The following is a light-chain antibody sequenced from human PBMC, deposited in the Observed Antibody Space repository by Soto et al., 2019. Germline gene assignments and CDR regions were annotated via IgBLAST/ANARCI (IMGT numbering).Light chain of an antibody. CDR1: SSDIGGYNY. CDR3: SSYTSSNTLV. Sequence: QSVLTQPASVSGSPGQSITISCTGGSSDIGGYNYVSWFQQHPGKAPILMIYEVTNRPSGVSNRFSGSKSGSTASLTISGLQAEDEADYYCSSYTSSNTLVFGTGTKGTVL. J-gene: IGLJ1*01. CDR2: EVT. V-gene: IGLV2-14*01.